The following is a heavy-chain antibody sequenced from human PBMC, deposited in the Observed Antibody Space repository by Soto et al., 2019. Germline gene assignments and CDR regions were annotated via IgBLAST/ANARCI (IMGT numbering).Heavy chain of an antibody. Sequence: EVQLVESGGGLVKPGGSLRLCCAASGFTFSNAWMTWVRQAPGKGLEWVGRIKSKADGGTTYYAARVNGRFTISRDDSKNVVCLQMNSLKTEDTAVYYCTTTGTIDYWGQGTLVTVS. CDR3: TTTGTIDY. CDR1: GFTFSNAW. D-gene: IGHD1-1*01. CDR2: IKSKADGGTT. V-gene: IGHV3-15*01. J-gene: IGHJ4*02.